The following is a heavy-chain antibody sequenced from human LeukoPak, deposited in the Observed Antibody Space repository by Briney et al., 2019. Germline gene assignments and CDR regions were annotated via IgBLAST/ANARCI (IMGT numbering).Heavy chain of an antibody. D-gene: IGHD2-2*01. V-gene: IGHV3-30*02. CDR3: AKGTIRYCSSTGCYIDY. CDR2: IQYDGSNK. Sequence: SGGSLRLSCAASGFTFSSYGMHWVRQAPGKGLEWVALIQYDGSNKYYADSVKGRFTISRDNSKNTLYLQMNSLRAEDTAVYYCAKGTIRYCSSTGCYIDYWGQGTLVTVSS. J-gene: IGHJ4*02. CDR1: GFTFSSYG.